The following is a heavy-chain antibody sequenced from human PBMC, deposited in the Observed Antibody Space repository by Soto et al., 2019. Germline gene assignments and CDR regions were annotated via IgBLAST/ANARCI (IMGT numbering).Heavy chain of an antibody. Sequence: ASVKVSCKASGYSLNSYDMNWVRQATGQGLEWMGWMNPNSGNTGIAEKFQGRVTMTWNTSTGTVYLEISSLRPEDTAVYYCAGGLVDSGGNCFDYWGQGTQVTVSS. V-gene: IGHV1-8*01. CDR2: MNPNSGNT. CDR1: GYSLNSYD. J-gene: IGHJ4*02. D-gene: IGHD4-17*01. CDR3: AGGLVDSGGNCFDY.